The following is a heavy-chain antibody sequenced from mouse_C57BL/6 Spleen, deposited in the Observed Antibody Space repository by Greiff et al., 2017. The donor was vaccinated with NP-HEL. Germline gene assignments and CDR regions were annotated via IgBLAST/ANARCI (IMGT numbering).Heavy chain of an antibody. D-gene: IGHD1-1*01. CDR1: GFTFSDYG. J-gene: IGHJ3*01. CDR2: ISSGSSTI. CDR3: SMTGSSYSAWFAY. V-gene: IGHV5-17*01. Sequence: EVQRVESGGGLVKPGGSLKLSCAASGFTFSDYGMHWVRQAPEKGLEWVAYISSGSSTIYYADTVNGRFTISRDNAKNTLFLQMTSLRSEDTAMYYGSMTGSSYSAWFAYWGQGTLVTVSA.